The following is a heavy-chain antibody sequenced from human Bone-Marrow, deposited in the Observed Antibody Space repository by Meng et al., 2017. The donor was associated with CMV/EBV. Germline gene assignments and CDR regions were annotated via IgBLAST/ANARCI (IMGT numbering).Heavy chain of an antibody. J-gene: IGHJ6*01. Sequence: GESLKISCAASGFTFSSYWMHWVRQAPGKGLVWVSRINSDGSSTSYADSVKGRFTISRDNAKNTLYLQMNSLRAEDTAVYYCARVYYDSSGYQGLYGMDVWGPGNTVTGSS. CDR1: GFTFSSYW. CDR2: INSDGSST. CDR3: ARVYYDSSGYQGLYGMDV. V-gene: IGHV3-74*01. D-gene: IGHD3-22*01.